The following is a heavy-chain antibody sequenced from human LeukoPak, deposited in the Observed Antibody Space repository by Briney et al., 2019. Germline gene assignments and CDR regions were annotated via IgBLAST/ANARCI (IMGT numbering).Heavy chain of an antibody. CDR1: GYTFTAYY. J-gene: IGHJ3*02. Sequence: ASVKVSCKASGYTFTAYYIHWVRQAPGQGLEWMGWINPNSGDSNSAQRFQGRVTMTRDTSISTAFMELSRLRSDDTALYYCARDLDWNDENAFDIWGQGTMVTVSS. V-gene: IGHV1-2*02. CDR3: ARDLDWNDENAFDI. D-gene: IGHD1-1*01. CDR2: INPNSGDS.